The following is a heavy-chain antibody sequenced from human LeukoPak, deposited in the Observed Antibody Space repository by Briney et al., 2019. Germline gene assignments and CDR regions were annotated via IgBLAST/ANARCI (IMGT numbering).Heavy chain of an antibody. D-gene: IGHD3-10*01. Sequence: GGSLRLSCAASGFTFSSYWMSWVRQAPGKGLEWVANIKQDGSEKYYVDSVKGRFTISRDNAKNSLYLQMNSLRAEDTAVYYCARAINYYGSGSDYFDYWGQGTLATVSS. CDR1: GFTFSSYW. V-gene: IGHV3-7*04. CDR2: IKQDGSEK. CDR3: ARAINYYGSGSDYFDY. J-gene: IGHJ4*02.